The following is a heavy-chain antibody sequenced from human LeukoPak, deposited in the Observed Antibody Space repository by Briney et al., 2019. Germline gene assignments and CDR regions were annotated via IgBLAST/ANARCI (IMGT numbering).Heavy chain of an antibody. CDR3: ARGDRFYYYYYMDV. D-gene: IGHD3-22*01. CDR1: NYTFSSLGSGNSFISFA. V-gene: IGHV1-2*02. CDR2: INPNSGGT. Sequence: GASVKVSCKASNYTFSSLGSGNSFISFAISWVRQAPGQGLEWMGWINPNSGGTNYAQKFQGRVTMTRDTSISTAYMELSRLRSDDTAVYYCARGDRFYYYYYMDVWGKGTTVTVSS. J-gene: IGHJ6*03.